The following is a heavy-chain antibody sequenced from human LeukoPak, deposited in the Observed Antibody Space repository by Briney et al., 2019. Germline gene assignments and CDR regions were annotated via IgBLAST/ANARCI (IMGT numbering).Heavy chain of an antibody. CDR1: GGSISSGGYY. CDR2: IYYSGST. J-gene: IGHJ5*02. CDR3: ARDAGYSCSSTSCYLSWFDP. D-gene: IGHD2-2*01. V-gene: IGHV4-61*08. Sequence: SETLSLTCTVSGGSISSGGYYWSWIRQPPGKGLEWIGYIYYSGSTNYNPSLKSRVTISVDTSKNQFSLKLSSVTAADTAVYYCARDAGYSCSSTSCYLSWFDPWGQGTLVTVSS.